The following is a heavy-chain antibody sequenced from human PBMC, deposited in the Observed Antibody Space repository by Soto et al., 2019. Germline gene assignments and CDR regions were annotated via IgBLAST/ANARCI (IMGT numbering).Heavy chain of an antibody. CDR1: GYIFVNYG. Sequence: QVQLVQSGDEVKKPGASVKVSCKASGYIFVNYGIAWVRQAPGQGLERMGWISPYTGNTHSASKVQGRLTMTTDTSTSTAYMDLGSLTSDDTAVYYGAMVDNYVTPTPQDVWGQGTTVTVSS. D-gene: IGHD3-16*01. CDR3: AMVDNYVTPTPQDV. CDR2: ISPYTGNT. J-gene: IGHJ6*02. V-gene: IGHV1-18*01.